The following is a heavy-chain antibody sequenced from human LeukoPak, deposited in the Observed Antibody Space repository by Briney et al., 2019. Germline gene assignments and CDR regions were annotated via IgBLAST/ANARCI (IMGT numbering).Heavy chain of an antibody. J-gene: IGHJ4*02. CDR3: ARRAGSYCFDY. D-gene: IGHD3-10*01. CDR2: ISGSGGST. Sequence: GGSLRLSCAASGFTFSNYAMSWVRQAPGKGLEWVSVISGSGGSTNYADSVKGRFTISRDNSKNTLYLQMNSLRAEDTAVYYCARRAGSYCFDYWGQGTLVTVSS. CDR1: GFTFSNYA. V-gene: IGHV3-23*01.